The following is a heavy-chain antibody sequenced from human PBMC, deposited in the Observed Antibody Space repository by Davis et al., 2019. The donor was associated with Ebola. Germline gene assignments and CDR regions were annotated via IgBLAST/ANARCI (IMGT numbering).Heavy chain of an antibody. Sequence: GESLKISCEASGFTFSGYSMNWVRRGPGKGLEWVSLISGNSKYIYYGDSVKGRCTISRDNAKNSVFLQMSSLRVKDTAVYYCARSNGGAHDGFDIWGQGTMVTVFS. J-gene: IGHJ3*02. CDR3: ARSNGGAHDGFDI. CDR1: GFTFSGYS. D-gene: IGHD3-10*01. CDR2: ISGNSKYI. V-gene: IGHV3-21*06.